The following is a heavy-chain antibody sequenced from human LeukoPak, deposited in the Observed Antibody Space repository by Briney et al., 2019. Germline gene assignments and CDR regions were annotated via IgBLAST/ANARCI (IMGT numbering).Heavy chain of an antibody. CDR2: IKQDGSEK. CDR3: ARDPLERYDFWSGYFYMDV. V-gene: IGHV3-7*01. D-gene: IGHD3-3*01. Sequence: AGTLRLSCAASGFTFSSYCMSWVRQAPGKGLEWVANIKQDGSEKYYVDSVKGRFTISRDNAKNSLYLQMNSLRAEATAVYYCARDPLERYDFWSGYFYMDVWGKGTTVTVSS. CDR1: GFTFSSYC. J-gene: IGHJ6*03.